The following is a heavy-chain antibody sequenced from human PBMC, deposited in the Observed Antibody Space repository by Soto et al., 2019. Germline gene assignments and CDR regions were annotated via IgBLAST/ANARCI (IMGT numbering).Heavy chain of an antibody. CDR2: MNPNSGNT. D-gene: IGHD6-19*01. CDR3: AIGPSVSCWYPAEDNWFAP. CDR1: GYTFTSYD. V-gene: IGHV1-8*01. Sequence: GASVKVSCKASGYTFTSYDINWVRQATGQGLEWMGWMNPNSGNTGYAQKFQGRVTMTRNTSISTAYMELSSLRSEDTAVYYCAIGPSVSCWYPAEDNWFAPWGQGTLVTVSS. J-gene: IGHJ5*02.